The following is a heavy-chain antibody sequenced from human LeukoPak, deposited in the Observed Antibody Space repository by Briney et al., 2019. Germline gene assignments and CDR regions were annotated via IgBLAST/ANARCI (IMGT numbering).Heavy chain of an antibody. CDR2: MSPNSGNT. CDR1: GYTFTTYD. J-gene: IGHJ4*02. D-gene: IGHD3-3*01. Sequence: ASVKVSCKASGYTFTTYDINWVRQATGQGLEWMGWMSPNSGNTGYAQNFQDRVTITMHTSISTAYMELSSLRSEDTAVYYCARGYDIWSGYRFDYWGQGTLVTVSS. V-gene: IGHV1-8*03. CDR3: ARGYDIWSGYRFDY.